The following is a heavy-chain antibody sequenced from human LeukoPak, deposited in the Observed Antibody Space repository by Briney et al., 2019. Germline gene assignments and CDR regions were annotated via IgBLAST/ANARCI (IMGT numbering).Heavy chain of an antibody. D-gene: IGHD3-22*01. Sequence: GASVRVFCKVSGYTLTELSMHWVRQAPGKGLEWMGGFDPEDGETIYAQKFQGRVTMTEDTSTDTAYMELSSLRSEDTAVYYCATERYCYDSSGQETDYWGQGTLVTVSS. CDR1: GYTLTELS. CDR2: FDPEDGET. J-gene: IGHJ4*02. V-gene: IGHV1-24*01. CDR3: ATERYCYDSSGQETDY.